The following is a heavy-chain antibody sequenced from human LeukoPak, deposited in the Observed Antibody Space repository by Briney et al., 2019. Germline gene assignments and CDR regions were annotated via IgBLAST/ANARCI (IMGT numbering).Heavy chain of an antibody. Sequence: GGSLRLSCAASGFTFSSYWMAWVRQAPGKGLEWVANVKGDESARHQADSVKGRFTISRDNTRNSLYLQMTNLRGDDTAVYYCARDVVGSLDYWGQGTLVTVSS. J-gene: IGHJ4*02. D-gene: IGHD1-26*01. CDR1: GFTFSSYW. CDR2: VKGDESAR. V-gene: IGHV3-7*01. CDR3: ARDVVGSLDY.